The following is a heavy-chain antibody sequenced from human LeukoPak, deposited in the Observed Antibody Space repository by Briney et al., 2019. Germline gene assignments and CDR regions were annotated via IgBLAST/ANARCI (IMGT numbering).Heavy chain of an antibody. CDR3: AREESLLWFGEFRPDYFDY. CDR1: GYTFTDYY. D-gene: IGHD3-10*01. CDR2: INPNSGGT. Sequence: GASVKVSCKASGYTFTDYYMHWVRQAPGQGLEWMGWINPNSGGTNYAQKFQGRVTMTRDTSISTAYMELSRLRSEDTAVYYCAREESLLWFGEFRPDYFDYWGQGTLVTVSS. J-gene: IGHJ4*02. V-gene: IGHV1-2*02.